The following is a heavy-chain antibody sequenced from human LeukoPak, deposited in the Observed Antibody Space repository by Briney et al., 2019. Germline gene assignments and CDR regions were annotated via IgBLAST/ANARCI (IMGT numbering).Heavy chain of an antibody. CDR2: IGADSGDTHGDT. CDR1: GYRLRNHG. Sequence: ASVRVSCKASGYRLRNHGISWVRQAPGQGLEWMGWIGADSGDTHGDTHYAEKLQGRVTMTTDTSTDTAYMDLRSLTSDDTAVYYCARGSSPYNWYFDLWGRGTLVTVSS. D-gene: IGHD4-11*01. J-gene: IGHJ2*01. V-gene: IGHV1-18*01. CDR3: ARGSSPYNWYFDL.